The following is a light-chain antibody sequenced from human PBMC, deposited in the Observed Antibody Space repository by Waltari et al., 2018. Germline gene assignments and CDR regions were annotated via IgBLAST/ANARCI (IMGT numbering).Light chain of an antibody. CDR1: QSVSFY. J-gene: IGKJ5*01. Sequence: EIILTQSPATLSLSPGENATLSCRASQSVSFYLAWYQQKPGQAPRLLIYDASSRATGIPARFSGSGSGTDFTLTISRLEPEDFAIYFCQQRSDWPITFGQGTRLDTK. CDR3: QQRSDWPIT. CDR2: DAS. V-gene: IGKV3-11*01.